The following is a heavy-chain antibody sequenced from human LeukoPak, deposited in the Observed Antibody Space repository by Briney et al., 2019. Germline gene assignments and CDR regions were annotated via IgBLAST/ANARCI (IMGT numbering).Heavy chain of an antibody. V-gene: IGHV4-59*08. J-gene: IGHJ5*02. D-gene: IGHD3-10*01. CDR1: GGSISSYY. CDR2: IYYGGST. Sequence: PSETLSLTCTVSGGSISSYYWSWIRQPPGKGLEWIGYIYYGGSTNYNPSLKSRVTISVDTSKNQFSLKLGSVTAADTAVYYCARRRVLGGYYGSGSYPSWFDPWGQGTPVTVSS. CDR3: ARRRVLGGYYGSGSYPSWFDP.